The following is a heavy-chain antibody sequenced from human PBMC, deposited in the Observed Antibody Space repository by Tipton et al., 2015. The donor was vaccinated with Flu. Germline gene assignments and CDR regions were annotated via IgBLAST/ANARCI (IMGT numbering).Heavy chain of an antibody. CDR1: GFTFSGYG. CDR2: IWFDGTNK. D-gene: IGHD1-1*01. V-gene: IGHV3-33*01. CDR3: ARGETAFDAFDI. J-gene: IGHJ3*02. Sequence: SLRLSCAASGFTFSGYGMHWVRQAPGKGLEWVAYIWFDGTNKYYADSVKGRFTISRDNSKNTLDLRMNSLRVDDTAVYFCARGETAFDAFDIWGQGTMVTVSS.